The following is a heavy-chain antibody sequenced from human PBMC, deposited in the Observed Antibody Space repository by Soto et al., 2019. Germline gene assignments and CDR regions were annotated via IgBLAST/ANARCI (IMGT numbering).Heavy chain of an antibody. CDR1: GGTFSSYA. V-gene: IGHV1-69*13. D-gene: IGHD2-15*01. Sequence: GASVKVSCKASGGTFSSYAISWVRQAPGQGLEWMGGIIPIFGTANYAQKFQGRVTITADESTSTAYMELSSLRSEDTAVYYCARDRFGYCSGGSCYKDYYYYGMDVWGQGTTVTVSS. CDR2: IIPIFGTA. CDR3: ARDRFGYCSGGSCYKDYYYYGMDV. J-gene: IGHJ6*02.